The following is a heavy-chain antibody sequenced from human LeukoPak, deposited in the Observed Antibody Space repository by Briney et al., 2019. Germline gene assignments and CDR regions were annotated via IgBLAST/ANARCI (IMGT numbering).Heavy chain of an antibody. J-gene: IGHJ6*03. CDR3: ARAGSGYGYYYYYYMDV. D-gene: IGHD3-22*01. CDR1: GGSISSGDYY. CDR2: IYYSGST. V-gene: IGHV4-30-4*08. Sequence: SETLSLTCTVSGGSISSGDYYWSWIRQPPGKGLEWIGYIYYSGSTYYNPSLKSRVTISVDTSKNQFSLKLSSVTAADTAVYYCARAGSGYGYYYYYYMDVWGKGTTVTVSS.